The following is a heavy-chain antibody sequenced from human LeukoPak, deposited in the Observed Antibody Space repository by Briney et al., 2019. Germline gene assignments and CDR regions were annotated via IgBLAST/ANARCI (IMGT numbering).Heavy chain of an antibody. D-gene: IGHD3-10*01. Sequence: GGSLRLSCAASGFTFSSYGMNWVRQAPGKGLEWVSAISGSGGNTYYADSVKGRFTISRDNAKNSLYLQMNSLRAEDTAVYYCARDAYGSGSYYSPGPFDYWGQGTLVTVSS. CDR2: ISGSGGNT. CDR1: GFTFSSYG. J-gene: IGHJ4*02. CDR3: ARDAYGSGSYYSPGPFDY. V-gene: IGHV3-21*01.